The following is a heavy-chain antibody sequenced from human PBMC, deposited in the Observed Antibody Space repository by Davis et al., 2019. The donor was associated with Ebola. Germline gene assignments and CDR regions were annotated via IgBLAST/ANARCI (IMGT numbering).Heavy chain of an antibody. D-gene: IGHD6-19*01. CDR2: IKQDGSEK. CDR1: GFTFSSYW. J-gene: IGHJ6*04. CDR3: AKGGSGWPSDYSYGMGV. Sequence: GGSLRLSCAASGFTFSSYWMSWVRQAPGKGLEWVANIKQDGSEKYYVDSVKGRFTISRDNTKNSLSLQMSGLRPEDTAVYYCAKGGSGWPSDYSYGMGVWGKGTTVTVSS. V-gene: IGHV3-7*03.